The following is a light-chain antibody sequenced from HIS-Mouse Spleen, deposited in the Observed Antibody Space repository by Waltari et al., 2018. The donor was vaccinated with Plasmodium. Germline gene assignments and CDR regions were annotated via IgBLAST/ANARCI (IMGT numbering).Light chain of an antibody. CDR1: QSVSSY. J-gene: IGKJ5*01. V-gene: IGKV3-11*01. CDR2: DAS. Sequence: EIVLTQSPATLSLSPGERATLSCRASQSVSSYLAWYQQKPGQAPRLLIYDASNRATGIPARFSGSGSVTDFTLTIRSLEPEDFALYYCQQRSNWPPTFGQGTRLEIK. CDR3: QQRSNWPPT.